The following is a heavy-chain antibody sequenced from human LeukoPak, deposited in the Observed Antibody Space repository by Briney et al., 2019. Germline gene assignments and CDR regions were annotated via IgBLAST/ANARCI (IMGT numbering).Heavy chain of an antibody. D-gene: IGHD3-3*01. CDR2: IYYSGST. J-gene: IGHJ6*02. Sequence: ASETLSLTCTVSGGSISSYYWSWIRQPPGKGLEWIGYIYYSGSTNYNPSLKSRVTISVDTSKNQFSLKLSSVTAADTAVYYCARHGGYYDFWSGYYRDYYYYGMDVWGQGTTVTVSS. CDR1: GGSISSYY. CDR3: ARHGGYYDFWSGYYRDYYYYGMDV. V-gene: IGHV4-59*08.